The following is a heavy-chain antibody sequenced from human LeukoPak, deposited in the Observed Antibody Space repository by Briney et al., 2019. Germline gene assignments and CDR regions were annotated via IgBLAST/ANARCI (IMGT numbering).Heavy chain of an antibody. CDR2: INQDGSEK. V-gene: IGHV3-7*01. J-gene: IGHJ6*03. CDR1: GFIFSSYW. Sequence: PGGSLRLSCAAPGFIFSSYWMSWVRQAPGKGLEWVANINQDGSEKYYVDSVKGRFTISRDNAKNSLYLQMNSLRAEDTAVYYCARDHAFSYYYYYMDVWGKGTTVTVSS. CDR3: ARDHAFSYYYYYMDV. D-gene: IGHD3-3*01.